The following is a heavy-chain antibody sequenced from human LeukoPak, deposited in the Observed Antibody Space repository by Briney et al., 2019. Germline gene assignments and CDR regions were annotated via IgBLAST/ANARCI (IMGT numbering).Heavy chain of an antibody. D-gene: IGHD1-1*01. CDR3: ARDRGTWNDDGFDY. CDR1: GGSISSSY. CDR2: IYYSGTT. Sequence: SETLSLTCTVSGGSISSSYWSWIRQPPGKGLEWIGYIYYSGTTNYSPSLKSRVTISVDSSKNQFSLKLSSVTAADTAVYYCARDRGTWNDDGFDYWGQGTLVTVSS. J-gene: IGHJ4*02. V-gene: IGHV4-59*12.